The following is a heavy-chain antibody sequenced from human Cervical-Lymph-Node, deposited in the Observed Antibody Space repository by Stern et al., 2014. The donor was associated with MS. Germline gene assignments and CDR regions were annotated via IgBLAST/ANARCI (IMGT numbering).Heavy chain of an antibody. Sequence: VKLVESGAEVKKPGSSVKVSCKASGGTFISYAITWGRQAPGQGLEWMGDIVPMSGTTNYAQIFQDRVRITANKSTNTAYMELSNLTSEDTAIYFCAGPRYNYWGQGTLVLVSS. CDR2: IVPMSGTT. CDR3: AGPRYNY. D-gene: IGHD5-18*01. V-gene: IGHV1-69*06. CDR1: GGTFISYA. J-gene: IGHJ4*02.